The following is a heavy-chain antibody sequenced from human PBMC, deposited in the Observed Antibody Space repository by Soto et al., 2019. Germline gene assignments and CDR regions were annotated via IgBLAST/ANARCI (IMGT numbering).Heavy chain of an antibody. Sequence: PSETLSLTCAVYGGSFSGYYWSWIRRPPGKGLEWIGEINHSGSTNYNPSLKSRVTISVDTSKNQFSLKLSSVTAADTAVYYCARVGVVVAATILRYYYMDVWGKGTTVTVSS. CDR3: ARVGVVVAATILRYYYMDV. CDR1: GGSFSGYY. J-gene: IGHJ6*03. V-gene: IGHV4-34*01. D-gene: IGHD2-15*01. CDR2: INHSGST.